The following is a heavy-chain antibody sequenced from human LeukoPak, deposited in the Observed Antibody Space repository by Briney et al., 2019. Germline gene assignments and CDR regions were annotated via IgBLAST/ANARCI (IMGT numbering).Heavy chain of an antibody. Sequence: ETLSLTCTVSGGSISHYYWSWVRQAPGKGLEWVGRIKSKSDGGTTDYAAPVKGRFTISRDDSKNTLYLQMNSLKTEDTAVYYCTTDSWNYSDYWGQGTLVTVSS. V-gene: IGHV3-15*01. CDR1: GGSISHYY. CDR3: TTDSWNYSDY. CDR2: IKSKSDGGTT. J-gene: IGHJ4*02.